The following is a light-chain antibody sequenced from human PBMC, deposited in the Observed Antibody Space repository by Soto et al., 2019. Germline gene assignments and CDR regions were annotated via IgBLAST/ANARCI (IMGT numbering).Light chain of an antibody. CDR1: QTIGNY. J-gene: IGKJ1*01. V-gene: IGKV1-39*01. CDR3: QQSYTTPRT. Sequence: DIQMTQSPSSLSASIGDSVTITCRASQTIGNYLNWYQQKPGKAPELLIYAASSLQSGVPSRFSGTGSGTDFTLTISSLQREDFATYYCQQSYTTPRTLGQATKVDIK. CDR2: AAS.